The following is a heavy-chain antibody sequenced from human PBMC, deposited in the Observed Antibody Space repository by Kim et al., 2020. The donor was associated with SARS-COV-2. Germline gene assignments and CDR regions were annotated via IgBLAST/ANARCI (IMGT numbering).Heavy chain of an antibody. V-gene: IGHV3-74*01. CDR1: GFTFSSFW. CDR2: INLDGRRS. D-gene: IGHD3-16*01. J-gene: IGHJ4*01. CDR3: TYANLGIPFDY. Sequence: GGSLRLSCAASGFTFSSFWIHLVRQVPGKGLEWVSWINLDGRRSSYADSVRGRFTISRDNAKRTAYLQMNSLRPEDSSGYFWTYANLGIPFDYWCRGTL.